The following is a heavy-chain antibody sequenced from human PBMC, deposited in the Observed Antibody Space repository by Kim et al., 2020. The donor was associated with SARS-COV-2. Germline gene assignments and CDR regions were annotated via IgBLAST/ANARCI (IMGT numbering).Heavy chain of an antibody. CDR1: GGSISSSSYY. D-gene: IGHD2-21*02. Sequence: SETLSLTCTVSGGSISSSSYYWGWIRQPPGKGLEWIGSIYYSGSTYHNPSLKSRVTISVDTSKNQFSLKLSSVTAADTAVYYCARTAFYYYYYYYMDVWGKGTTVTVSS. CDR3: ARTAFYYYYYYYMDV. V-gene: IGHV4-39*01. J-gene: IGHJ6*03. CDR2: IYYSGST.